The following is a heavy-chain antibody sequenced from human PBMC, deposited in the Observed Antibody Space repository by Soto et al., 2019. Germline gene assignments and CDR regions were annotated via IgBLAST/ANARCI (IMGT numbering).Heavy chain of an antibody. CDR2: IYYSGST. D-gene: IGHD3-22*01. CDR3: AREQNYYDSSGYPC. CDR1: GGSVSSGSYY. Sequence: SETLSLTCTVSGGSVSSGSYYWSWIRQPPGKGLEWIGYIYYSGSTNYNPSLKSRVTISVDTSKNQFSLKLSSVTAADTAVYYCAREQNYYDSSGYPCWGQGTLVTVS. V-gene: IGHV4-61*01. J-gene: IGHJ4*02.